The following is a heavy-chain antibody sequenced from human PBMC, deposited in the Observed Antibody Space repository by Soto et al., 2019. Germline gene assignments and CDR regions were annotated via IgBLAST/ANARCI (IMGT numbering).Heavy chain of an antibody. CDR1: GGTFSSYA. D-gene: IGHD4-17*01. CDR2: IIPIFGTA. J-gene: IGHJ4*02. V-gene: IGHV1-69*13. CDR3: ARDSPYGGNSQYGY. Sequence: SVKVSCKASGGTFSSYAISWVRQAPGQGLEWMGGIIPIFGTANYAQKFQGRVTITADESTSTAYMELGSLRSEDTAVYYCARDSPYGGNSQYGYWGQGTLVTVPS.